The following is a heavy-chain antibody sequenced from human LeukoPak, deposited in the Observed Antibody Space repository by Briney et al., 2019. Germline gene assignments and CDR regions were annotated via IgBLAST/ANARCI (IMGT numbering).Heavy chain of an antibody. V-gene: IGHV3-23*01. CDR3: ARDERSIQFNF. Sequence: GGSLRLSCAASGFTFSSYAMSWVRQAPGKGLEWVSAISGSGGSTYYADSVKGRFTISRDNSKNTLYLQMNSLRAEDTALYFCARDERSIQFNFWGQGTLVTVSS. D-gene: IGHD5-24*01. CDR1: GFTFSSYA. CDR2: ISGSGGST. J-gene: IGHJ4*02.